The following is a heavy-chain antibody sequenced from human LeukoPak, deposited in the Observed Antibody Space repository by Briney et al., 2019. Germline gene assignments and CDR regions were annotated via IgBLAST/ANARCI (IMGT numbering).Heavy chain of an antibody. J-gene: IGHJ6*03. CDR3: ARDYKRGHYYMDV. CDR2: IYYSGST. D-gene: IGHD3-10*01. CDR1: GYSISSGYY. V-gene: IGHV4-38-2*02. Sequence: SETLSLTCIVSGYSISSGYYWGWIRQPPGKGLEWIGSIYYSGSTYYNPSLKSRVTISVDTSKNQFSLKLSSVTAADTAVYYCARDYKRGHYYMDVWGKGTTVTVSS.